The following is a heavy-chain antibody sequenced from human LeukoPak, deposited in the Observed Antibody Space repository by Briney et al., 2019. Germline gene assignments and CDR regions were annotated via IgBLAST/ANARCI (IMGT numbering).Heavy chain of an antibody. Sequence: SETLSLTCAVYGGSFSGYYWSWIRQPPGKGLEWIGEINHSGSTNYNPSLKSRVTISVDTSKNQFPLKLSSVTAADTAVYYCAREDYYDSSGYSLGAFDIWGQGTMVTVSS. CDR1: GGSFSGYY. CDR2: INHSGST. D-gene: IGHD3-22*01. CDR3: AREDYYDSSGYSLGAFDI. V-gene: IGHV4-34*01. J-gene: IGHJ3*02.